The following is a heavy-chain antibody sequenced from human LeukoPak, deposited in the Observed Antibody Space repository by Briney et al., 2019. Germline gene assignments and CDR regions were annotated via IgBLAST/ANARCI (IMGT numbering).Heavy chain of an antibody. J-gene: IGHJ4*02. CDR3: ARDLLEQWLVLIDY. CDR1: GGSISSSSYY. D-gene: IGHD6-19*01. V-gene: IGHV4-39*07. Sequence: SETLSLTCTVSGGSISSSSYYWGWIRQPPGKGLEWIGSIYYSGSTYYNPSLKSRVTISVDTSKNQFSLKLSSVTAADTAVYYCARDLLEQWLVLIDYWGQGTLVTVSS. CDR2: IYYSGST.